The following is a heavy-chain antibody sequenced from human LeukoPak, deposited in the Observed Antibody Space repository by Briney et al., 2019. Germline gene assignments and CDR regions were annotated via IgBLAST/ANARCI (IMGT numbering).Heavy chain of an antibody. V-gene: IGHV1-2*06. D-gene: IGHD6-13*01. CDR1: GYTFTGYY. CDR3: AREEQQLVWPDAYYYMDV. J-gene: IGHJ6*03. CDR2: INPNSGGT. Sequence: ASVKVSCQASGYTFTGYYMHWVRQAPGQGLEWMGRINPNSGGTNYAQKFQGRVTMTRDTSISTAYMELSRLRSDDTAVYYCAREEQQLVWPDAYYYMDVWGKGTTVTVSS.